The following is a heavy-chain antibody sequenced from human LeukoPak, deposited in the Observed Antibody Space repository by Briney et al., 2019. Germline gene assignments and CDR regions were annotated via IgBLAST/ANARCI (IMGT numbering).Heavy chain of an antibody. Sequence: GGSLRLSCAASGFTFSSYSMNWVRQAPGKGLEWVANIKQDGSETYYVDTVKGRFTISRDNSKNTLSLQMNSPRADDTAVYYCARGQGYSFDYWGQGTLVAVSS. CDR1: GFTFSSYS. CDR3: ARGQGYSFDY. D-gene: IGHD2-15*01. J-gene: IGHJ4*02. CDR2: IKQDGSET. V-gene: IGHV3-7*01.